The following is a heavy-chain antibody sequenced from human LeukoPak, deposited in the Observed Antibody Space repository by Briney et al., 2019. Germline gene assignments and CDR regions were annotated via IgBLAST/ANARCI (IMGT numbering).Heavy chain of an antibody. V-gene: IGHV4-31*03. CDR2: IYYSGST. D-gene: IGHD2-2*01. CDR1: GGSISSGGYY. Sequence: SETLSLTCTVSGGSISSGGYYWSWIRQHPGKGLEWIGYIYYSGSTYYNPSLKSRVTISVDTSKNQFSLKLSSVTAADTAVYYCARGGRSRCSSTSCYGFDPWGQGTLVTVSS. J-gene: IGHJ5*02. CDR3: ARGGRSRCSSTSCYGFDP.